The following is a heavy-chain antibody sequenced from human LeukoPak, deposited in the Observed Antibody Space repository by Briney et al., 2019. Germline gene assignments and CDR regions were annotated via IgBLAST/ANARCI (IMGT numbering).Heavy chain of an antibody. Sequence: GGSLRLSCAASGFTFSSYWMSWVRQAPGKGLEWVANIKQDGSEKYYVDSVKGRFTISRDNAKNSLYLQMNSLRADDTAMYYCARDGGLPAAINTLPSDYWGQGTLVTVSS. J-gene: IGHJ4*02. CDR3: ARDGGLPAAINTLPSDY. V-gene: IGHV3-7*01. D-gene: IGHD2-2*02. CDR2: IKQDGSEK. CDR1: GFTFSSYW.